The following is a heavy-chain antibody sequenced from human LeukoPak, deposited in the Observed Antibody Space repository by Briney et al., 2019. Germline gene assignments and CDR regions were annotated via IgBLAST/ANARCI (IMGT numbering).Heavy chain of an antibody. J-gene: IGHJ4*02. CDR1: GFTFSSYA. D-gene: IGHD2-2*01. Sequence: GGSLRLSCAASGFTFSSYAMTWVRQAPGKGLEWVSGISVAAGSTYYADSVKGRFTIFRDNFKNTLYLQMNSLRAEDTAVYYCAKVVVVPAATTKTYYFDFWGQGTLVTVSS. V-gene: IGHV3-23*01. CDR3: AKVVVVPAATTKTYYFDF. CDR2: ISVAAGST.